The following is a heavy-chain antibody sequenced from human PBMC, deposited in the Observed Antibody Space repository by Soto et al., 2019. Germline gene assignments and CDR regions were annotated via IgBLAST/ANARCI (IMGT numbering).Heavy chain of an antibody. D-gene: IGHD4-17*01. CDR2: ISGSGGST. J-gene: IGHJ4*02. V-gene: IGHV3-23*01. Sequence: GGSLRLSCAASGITFSNYDMNWVRQAPGKGLEWVSGISGSGGSTYYADSVKGRFTISRDNSKNTLYLQMNSLRAEDRAVYHCVPTVTTKSSLLDYWGQGTLVTVSS. CDR1: GITFSNYD. CDR3: VPTVTTKSSLLDY.